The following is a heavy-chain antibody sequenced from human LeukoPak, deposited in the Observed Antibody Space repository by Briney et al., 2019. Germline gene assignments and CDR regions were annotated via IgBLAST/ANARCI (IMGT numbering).Heavy chain of an antibody. CDR3: YGANAEH. CDR2: TNTDGSST. CDR1: AGSCSTNW. D-gene: IGHD4-23*01. V-gene: IGHV3-74*03. J-gene: IGHJ1*01. Sequence: PGGSLRLSCAASAGSCSTNWMNRVRQAPGKGLVWVSGTNTDGSSTMYADSVKGRFTIARDNARNALYMQRNSLRAEDTAVYYCYGANAEHWGQGTLVTVSS.